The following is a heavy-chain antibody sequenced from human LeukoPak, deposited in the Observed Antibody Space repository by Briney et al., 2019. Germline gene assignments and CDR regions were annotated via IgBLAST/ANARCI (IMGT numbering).Heavy chain of an antibody. CDR3: ARDAHMGIVGATIDY. CDR1: GFTFSSYA. Sequence: PGGSLRLSCAASGFTFSSYAMHWVRQAPGKGLEWVAVISYDGSNKYYADSVKGRFTISRDNSKNTLYLQMNSLRAEDTAVYYCARDAHMGIVGATIDYWGQGTLVTVSS. CDR2: ISYDGSNK. V-gene: IGHV3-30*04. D-gene: IGHD1-26*01. J-gene: IGHJ4*02.